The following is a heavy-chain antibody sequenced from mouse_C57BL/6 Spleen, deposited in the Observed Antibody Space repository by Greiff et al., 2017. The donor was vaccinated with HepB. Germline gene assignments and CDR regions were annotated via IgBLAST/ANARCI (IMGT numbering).Heavy chain of an antibody. V-gene: IGHV2-2*01. J-gene: IGHJ1*03. D-gene: IGHD1-1*01. CDR2: IWSGGST. Sequence: VKLMESGPGLVQPSQSLSITCTVSGFSFTSYGVHWVRQSPGKGLEWLGVIWSGGSTDYNAAFISRLSISKDNSKSQVFFKMNSLQADDTAIYYCASTVVVDWYFDVWGTGTTVTVSS. CDR1: GFSFTSYG. CDR3: ASTVVVDWYFDV.